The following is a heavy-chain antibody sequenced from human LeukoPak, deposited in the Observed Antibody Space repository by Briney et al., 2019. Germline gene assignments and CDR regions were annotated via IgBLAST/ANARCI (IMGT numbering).Heavy chain of an antibody. D-gene: IGHD3-22*01. V-gene: IGHV4-31*03. CDR2: IYKSGST. Sequence: SQTLSLTCIVSGGSISGGGYYWSWIRQHPGKGLEWIGYIYKSGSTSYYPSLKSRVTISVDTSKNQFSLKLSSATAADTAVYYCARDGGYDSSGRFDYWGQGTLVTVSS. J-gene: IGHJ4*02. CDR3: ARDGGYDSSGRFDY. CDR1: GGSISGGGYY.